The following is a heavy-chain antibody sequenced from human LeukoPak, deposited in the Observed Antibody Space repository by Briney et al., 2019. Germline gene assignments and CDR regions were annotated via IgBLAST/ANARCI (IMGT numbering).Heavy chain of an antibody. CDR2: ITSRDGTT. Sequence: PGGSLRLSCAASGFTFNIYAMSWVRKTPGKGLEWVSSITSRDGTTYYTDSVKGRFTISRDNSENTLYLQMNSLRAEDTAIYYCVRDRPNYYDSSGHYYRRDGDYWGQGTLVTVSS. J-gene: IGHJ4*02. D-gene: IGHD3-22*01. V-gene: IGHV3-23*01. CDR1: GFTFNIYA. CDR3: VRDRPNYYDSSGHYYRRDGDY.